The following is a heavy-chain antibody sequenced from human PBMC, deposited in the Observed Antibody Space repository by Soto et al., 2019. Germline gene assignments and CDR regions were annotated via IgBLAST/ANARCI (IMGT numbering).Heavy chain of an antibody. J-gene: IGHJ6*02. CDR1: GYSFTSYW. CDR2: IDPSNSYT. Sequence: GESLKISCKGSGYSFTSYWISWVRQMPGKDLEWMGRIDPSNSYTRYSPSFQGQVTISADKSISTAYLQWSSLKASDTAMYYCARLSCSGGSCYSLPYYYYYYGMDVWGQGTTVTVSS. V-gene: IGHV5-10-1*04. CDR3: ARLSCSGGSCYSLPYYYYYYGMDV. D-gene: IGHD2-15*01.